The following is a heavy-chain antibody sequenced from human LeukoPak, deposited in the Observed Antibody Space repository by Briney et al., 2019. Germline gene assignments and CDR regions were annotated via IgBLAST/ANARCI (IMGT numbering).Heavy chain of an antibody. V-gene: IGHV3-23*01. CDR3: AKDRNIMITFGGVHDY. CDR2: ISGSGGST. Sequence: GGSLRPSCAASGFTFSSYAMSWVRQAPGKGLEWVSAISGSGGSTYYADSVKGRFTISRDNSKNTLYLQMNSLRAEDTAVYYCAKDRNIMITFGGVHDYWGQGTLVTVSS. J-gene: IGHJ4*02. CDR1: GFTFSSYA. D-gene: IGHD3-16*01.